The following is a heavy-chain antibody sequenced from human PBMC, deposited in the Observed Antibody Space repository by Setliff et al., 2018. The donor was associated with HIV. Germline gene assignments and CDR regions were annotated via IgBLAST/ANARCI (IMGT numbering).Heavy chain of an antibody. V-gene: IGHV5-51*01. D-gene: IGHD1-26*01. CDR3: ARCSGSYPCDGMDV. CDR2: IYPSDSDT. CDR1: GYRFTSYW. J-gene: IGHJ6*02. Sequence: GESLKISCKGFGYRFTSYWIGWARHMPRKRLEWVGIIYPSDSDTRYSPSFQGQVTISADKSNSIAYRQWNSLKASDTAMYYCARCSGSYPCDGMDVWGQGTTVTVSS.